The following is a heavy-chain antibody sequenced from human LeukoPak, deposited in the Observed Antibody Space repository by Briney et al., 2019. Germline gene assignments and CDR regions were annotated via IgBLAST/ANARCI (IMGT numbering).Heavy chain of an antibody. Sequence: GGSLRLSCAASGFTFSSSWMHWVRQAPGKGLVWVSRITRDGSSTTYANSVKGRFTTSRDNAKNTLYLQMDSLRDDDTAVYYCARDPGYESWSPFWGGMDVWGNGTTVIVSS. CDR2: ITRDGSST. CDR3: ARDPGYESWSPFWGGMDV. CDR1: GFTFSSSW. J-gene: IGHJ6*04. D-gene: IGHD3-16*01. V-gene: IGHV3-74*01.